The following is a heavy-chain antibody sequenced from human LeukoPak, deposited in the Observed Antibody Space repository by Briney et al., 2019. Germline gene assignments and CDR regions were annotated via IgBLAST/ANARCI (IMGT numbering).Heavy chain of an antibody. J-gene: IGHJ4*02. CDR1: GFTFSSYE. CDR3: ARVVAMTTDY. D-gene: IGHD5-12*01. Sequence: PGGSLRLSCAASGFTFSSYEMNWVRQAPGKGLEWVSYISSSGSTIYYADSVKGRFTISRDNAKNSPYLQMNSLRAEDTAVYYCARVVAMTTDYWGQGTLVTVSS. V-gene: IGHV3-48*03. CDR2: ISSSGSTI.